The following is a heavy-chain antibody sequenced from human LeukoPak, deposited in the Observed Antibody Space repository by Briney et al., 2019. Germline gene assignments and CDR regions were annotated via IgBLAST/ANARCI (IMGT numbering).Heavy chain of an antibody. D-gene: IGHD3-22*01. CDR3: AREGNQAYYDSSGYLDY. Sequence: ASVKVSCKASGYTFTSYGISWVRQAPGQGLEWMGWISAYNGNTNYAQKLQGRVTMTTDTSTSTAYMEPRSLRSDDTAVYYCAREGNQAYYDSSGYLDYWGQGTLVTVSS. V-gene: IGHV1-18*01. CDR1: GYTFTSYG. CDR2: ISAYNGNT. J-gene: IGHJ4*02.